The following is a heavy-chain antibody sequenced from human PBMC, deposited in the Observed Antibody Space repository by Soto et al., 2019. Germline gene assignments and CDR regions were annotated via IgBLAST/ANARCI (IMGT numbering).Heavy chain of an antibody. J-gene: IGHJ5*02. CDR2: IYSGGST. Sequence: GRSLRLFFGSAGFTVSYNYMSWVRQAPGKGLEWVSVIYSGGSTYYADSVKGRFTTSRDNSKNTLYLQMNSLRAEDTAVYYCARDLSGRYGSWLDPWGQRSLVTVSS. CDR1: GFTVSYNY. V-gene: IGHV3-66*01. CDR3: ARDLSGRYGSWLDP. D-gene: IGHD1-26*01.